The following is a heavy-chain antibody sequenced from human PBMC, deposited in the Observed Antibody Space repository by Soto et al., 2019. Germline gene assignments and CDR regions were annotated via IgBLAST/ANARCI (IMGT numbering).Heavy chain of an antibody. J-gene: IGHJ4*02. V-gene: IGHV5-51*01. CDR1: GYTFTSYW. CDR2: IYPLDSDT. CDR3: ARLGDLGYYNGLNCQL. Sequence: VESLKISCKASGYTFTSYWIGWFRQIPWKGLEWMGFIYPLDSDTRYTPSFHPSIQGQVTISADRSISTAYLQWSSLKASDTAVYYCARLGDLGYYNGLNCQLWGQGTQVSVSS. D-gene: IGHD3-9*01.